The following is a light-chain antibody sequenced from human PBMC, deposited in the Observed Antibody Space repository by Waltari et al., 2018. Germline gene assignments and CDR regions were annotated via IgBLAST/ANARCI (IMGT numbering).Light chain of an antibody. CDR1: QSISSY. CDR2: WAS. V-gene: IGKV1-39*01. Sequence: DIQMTQSPSSLSASVGDRVTITCRASQSISSYLNWYQQKPGKAPKLLIYWASTRESGVPDRFSGSGSGTDFTLTISSLQAEDVAVYYCQQYYTTPMYTFGQGTKLEIK. J-gene: IGKJ2*01. CDR3: QQYYTTPMYT.